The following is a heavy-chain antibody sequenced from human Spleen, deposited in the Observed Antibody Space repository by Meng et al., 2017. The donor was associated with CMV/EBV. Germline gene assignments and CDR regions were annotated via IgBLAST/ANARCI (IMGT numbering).Heavy chain of an antibody. Sequence: SETLSLTCAVYGGSFSGYYWSWIRQPPGKGLEWIGEINHSGSTNYNPPLKSRVTISVDTSKNQFSLELSSVTAADTAVYYCASKYYDSSGYYYLWVQGTLVTVSS. J-gene: IGHJ4*02. CDR1: GGSFSGYY. CDR3: ASKYYDSSGYYYL. CDR2: INHSGST. V-gene: IGHV4-34*01. D-gene: IGHD3-22*01.